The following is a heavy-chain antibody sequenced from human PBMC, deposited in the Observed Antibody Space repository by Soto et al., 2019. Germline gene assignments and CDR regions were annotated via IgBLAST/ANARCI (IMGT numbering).Heavy chain of an antibody. CDR2: IKSKTDGGTT. CDR1: GFTFSNAW. V-gene: IGHV3-15*07. Sequence: GGSLRLSCAASGFTFSNAWMNWVRQAPGKGLEWVGRIKSKTDGGTTDYAAPVKGRITISRDDSKNTLYLQMNSLKTEDTAVYYCTTRSIAARVLYYYYGMDVWGQGTTVTVSS. CDR3: TTRSIAARVLYYYYGMDV. J-gene: IGHJ6*02. D-gene: IGHD6-6*01.